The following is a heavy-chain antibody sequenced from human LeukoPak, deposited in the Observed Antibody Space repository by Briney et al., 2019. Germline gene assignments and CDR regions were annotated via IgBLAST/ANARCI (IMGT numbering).Heavy chain of an antibody. CDR1: GFTFSNYV. CDR2: ITGGGDNT. D-gene: IGHD6-19*01. V-gene: IGHV3-23*01. CDR3: AKFWSGRLAPPYSDH. Sequence: PGGSLRLSCAASGFTFSNYVMTWVRQAPGKGLEWVSTITGGGDNTYNADSVKGRFTISRDNSNNTLFLQMNSLGADDTAVYYCAKFWSGRLAPPYSDHWGQGTLVTVSS. J-gene: IGHJ4*02.